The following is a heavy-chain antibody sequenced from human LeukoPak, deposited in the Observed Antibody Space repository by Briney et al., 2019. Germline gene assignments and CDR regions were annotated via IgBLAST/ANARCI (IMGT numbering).Heavy chain of an antibody. D-gene: IGHD1-26*01. Sequence: GGSLRLSCVASGFTFTVHSMHWVREAPGKGLEWVAVVADDEKTIFYADSLKGRFTVSRDNSKNTVYLQMNSLRDEDTAVYYCAREKQSGGTPFDYWGQGSLVTVSS. CDR2: VADDEKTI. CDR1: GFTFTVHS. J-gene: IGHJ4*02. V-gene: IGHV3-30*04. CDR3: AREKQSGGTPFDY.